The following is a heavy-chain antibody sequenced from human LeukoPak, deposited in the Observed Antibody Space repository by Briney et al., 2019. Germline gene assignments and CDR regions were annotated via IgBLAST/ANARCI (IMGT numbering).Heavy chain of an antibody. CDR2: INHSGST. Sequence: SETLSLTCAVYGGSFSGYYWSWIRQPPGKGLEWIGEINHSGSTNYNPSLKSRVTISVDTSKNQFSLKLSSVTAADTAVYYCARGRRRFTRIVAAPRPGWFDPWGQGTLVTVSS. D-gene: IGHD3-22*01. CDR1: GGSFSGYY. V-gene: IGHV4-34*01. J-gene: IGHJ5*02. CDR3: ARGRRRFTRIVAAPRPGWFDP.